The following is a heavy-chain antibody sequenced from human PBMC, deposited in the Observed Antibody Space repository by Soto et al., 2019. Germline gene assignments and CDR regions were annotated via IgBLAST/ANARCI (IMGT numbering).Heavy chain of an antibody. Sequence: VQLLESGGGLVQPGGSLRLSCAASGFTFSSYAMRWVRQAPVKGLEWVSAISGSGGSTYYADSVKGRFTIPRDNSKNPLDLQMNTLRAEDTAVYYCARRGSRTYYHYWGQGTLVTVSS. J-gene: IGHJ4*02. D-gene: IGHD1-26*01. CDR3: ARRGSRTYYHY. CDR2: ISGSGGST. V-gene: IGHV3-23*01. CDR1: GFTFSSYA.